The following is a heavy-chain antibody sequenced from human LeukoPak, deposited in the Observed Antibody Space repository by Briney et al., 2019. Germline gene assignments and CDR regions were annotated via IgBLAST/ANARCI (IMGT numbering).Heavy chain of an antibody. D-gene: IGHD1-26*01. V-gene: IGHV3-15*01. J-gene: IGHJ4*02. CDR1: GFTFSNTW. Sequence: PGGSLRLSCAASGFTFSNTWMSWVRQAPGKGLEWVGRIKSKIDGGTTDYAAPVKGRFTISRDDSKNTVYLQMNSLKTEDTAVYYCTTLGATPFDYWGQGTLVTVSS. CDR2: IKSKIDGGTT. CDR3: TTLGATPFDY.